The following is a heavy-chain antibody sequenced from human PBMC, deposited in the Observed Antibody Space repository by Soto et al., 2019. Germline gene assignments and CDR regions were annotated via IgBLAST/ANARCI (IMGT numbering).Heavy chain of an antibody. CDR1: GDSISGINW. CDR2: MHHGGST. V-gene: IGHV4-4*02. J-gene: IGHJ4*02. D-gene: IGHD6-13*01. Sequence: SETLSPTCTVSGDSISGINWLSWFRQSPGKGLEWIGEMHHGGSTNYNPSLKSRVTISVDTPKNQFSLKLSSVTAADTAVYYCARLNFSTTWYKSPFNYWGQGTLVTVSS. CDR3: ARLNFSTTWYKSPFNY.